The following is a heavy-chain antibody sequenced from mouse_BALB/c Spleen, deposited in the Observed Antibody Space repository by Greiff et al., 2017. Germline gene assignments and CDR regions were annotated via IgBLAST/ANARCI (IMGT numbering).Heavy chain of an antibody. CDR1: GISITTGNYR. CDR3: ARGLLRPPYAMDY. D-gene: IGHD1-2*01. J-gene: IGHJ4*01. V-gene: IGHV3-5*02. Sequence: VQLKESGPGLVKPSQTVSLTCTVTGISITTGNYRWSWIRQFPGHKLEWIGYIYYSGTITYNPSLTSRTTITRDTSKNQFFLEMNSLTAEDTATYYCARGLLRPPYAMDYWGQGTSVTVTS. CDR2: IYYSGTI.